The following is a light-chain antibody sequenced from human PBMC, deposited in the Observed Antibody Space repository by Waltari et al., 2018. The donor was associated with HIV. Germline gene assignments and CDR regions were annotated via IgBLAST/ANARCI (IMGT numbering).Light chain of an antibody. CDR1: SSDVGGYNH. J-gene: IGLJ1*01. V-gene: IGLV2-14*03. CDR3: TSYTTINTYV. CDR2: DVS. Sequence: QSALTQPASVSGSPGQSLTISCTGTSSDVGGYNHVSWYQQHPAKAPKVIIYDVSNRASGVSNRFSGSKSGNTASLTISGLQAEDEADYYCTSYTTINTYVFGTGTKVTVL.